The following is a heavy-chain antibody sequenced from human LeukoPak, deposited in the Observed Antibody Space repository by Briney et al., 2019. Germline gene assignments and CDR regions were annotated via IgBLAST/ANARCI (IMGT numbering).Heavy chain of an antibody. D-gene: IGHD1-20*01. J-gene: IGHJ4*02. CDR2: FASDRTTI. Sequence: GGSLRLSCAASGFTFSSYSINWVRQAPGRGLEWVSYFASDRTTIYYADSVKGRFTMSRDNAKNSLYLRMDSLSAEDTAVYYCARGHNWSFDSWGQGTLVTVSS. V-gene: IGHV3-48*01. CDR3: ARGHNWSFDS. CDR1: GFTFSSYS.